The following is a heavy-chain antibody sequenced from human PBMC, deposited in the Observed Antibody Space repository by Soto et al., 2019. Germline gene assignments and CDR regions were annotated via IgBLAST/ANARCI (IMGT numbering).Heavy chain of an antibody. Sequence: ASVKVSCKASGYTFTSYGISWVRQAPGQGLELMGWISAYNGNTNYAQKLQGRVTMTTDTSTSTAYMELRSLRSDDTAVYYCAREVGWSSSSFYYYYYGMDVWGQGTTVTVSS. V-gene: IGHV1-18*01. CDR2: ISAYNGNT. CDR1: GYTFTSYG. D-gene: IGHD6-6*01. J-gene: IGHJ6*02. CDR3: AREVGWSSSSFYYYYYGMDV.